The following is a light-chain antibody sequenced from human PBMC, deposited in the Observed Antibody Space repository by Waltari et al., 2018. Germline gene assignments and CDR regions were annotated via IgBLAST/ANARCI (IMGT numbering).Light chain of an antibody. V-gene: IGKV4-1*01. J-gene: IGKJ2*01. CDR3: QQYYSTPYT. CDR1: QSVLDDSNNKNY. Sequence: DIVMTQSPASLAVPLGERATITCRSSQSVLDDSNNKNYVAWYQQKPGQPPKLLIYWASTRESGVPDRISGSESGTEFTLTVSSLQAEDVALYYCQQYYSTPYTFGQGTKVEI. CDR2: WAS.